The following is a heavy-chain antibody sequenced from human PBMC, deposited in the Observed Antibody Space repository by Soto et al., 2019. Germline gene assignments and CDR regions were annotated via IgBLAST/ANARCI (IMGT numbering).Heavy chain of an antibody. CDR3: ARDWGYYYYYYGMDV. CDR2: IYHSGST. Sequence: SETLSLTCAVSGGSISSGGYSWSWIRQPPGKGLEWIGEIYHSGSTNYNPSLKSRVTISVDKSKNQFSLKLSSVTAADTAVYYCARDWGYYYYYYGMDVWGQGTTVTVSS. D-gene: IGHD3-16*01. V-gene: IGHV4-30-2*01. CDR1: GGSISSGGYS. J-gene: IGHJ6*02.